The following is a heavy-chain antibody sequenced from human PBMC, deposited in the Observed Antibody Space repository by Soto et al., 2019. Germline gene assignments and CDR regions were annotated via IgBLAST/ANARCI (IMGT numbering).Heavy chain of an antibody. J-gene: IGHJ4*02. V-gene: IGHV1-46*01. D-gene: IGHD3-22*01. CDR3: ARDRPVTEILVATSGFDY. CDR1: GYTFTSYY. CDR2: INPSGGST. Sequence: QVQLVQSGAEVKKPGASVKVSCKASGYTFTSYYMYWVRQAPGQGLEWMGIINPSGGSTSYAQKFQGRVTMTVDTSTSTVYMELSSLRPEDTAVYYCARDRPVTEILVATSGFDYWGQGTLVTVSS.